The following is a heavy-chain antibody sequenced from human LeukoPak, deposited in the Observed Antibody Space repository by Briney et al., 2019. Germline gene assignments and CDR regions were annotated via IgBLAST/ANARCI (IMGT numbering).Heavy chain of an antibody. CDR1: GFSFSIYG. CDR2: ISGSGGRP. J-gene: IGHJ4*02. CDR3: AKAVYDSSGSFDF. D-gene: IGHD3-22*01. Sequence: GGPLRLSCAACGFSFSIYGMTWARRAPGKGREWVSGISGSGGRPYYADSVKGRFTISRDTSKNTLYLQMNSLRAEDTAVYYCAKAVYDSSGSFDFWGQGTLVTVSS. V-gene: IGHV3-23*01.